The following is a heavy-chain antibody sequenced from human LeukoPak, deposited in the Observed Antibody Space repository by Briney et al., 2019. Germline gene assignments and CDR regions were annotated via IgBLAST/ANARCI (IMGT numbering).Heavy chain of an antibody. J-gene: IGHJ3*02. CDR2: MNPNSGNT. D-gene: IGHD6-6*01. Sequence: ASVKVSCKASGYTFTSYDINWVRQATGQGLEWMGWMNPNSGNTGYAQKFQGRVTITRNTSISTAYMELSSLRSEDTAVYYCLISTTERSSDAFDIWGQGTRSPSLQ. CDR1: GYTFTSYD. V-gene: IGHV1-8*01. CDR3: LISTTERSSDAFDI.